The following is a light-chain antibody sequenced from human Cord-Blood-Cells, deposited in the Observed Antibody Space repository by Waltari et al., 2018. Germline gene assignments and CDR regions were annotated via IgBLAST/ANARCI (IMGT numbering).Light chain of an antibody. J-gene: IGLJ3*02. CDR2: EGS. CDR3: CSYAGSSTWV. CDR1: SSDVGRYNL. V-gene: IGLV2-23*01. Sequence: QSALTQPASVSGSPGQSITISCTGTSSDVGRYNLVSWYHQHPGKDPKLMIYEGSKRPSGVSNRFSGSKSGNTASLTISGLQAEDEADYYCCSYAGSSTWVFGGGTKLTVL.